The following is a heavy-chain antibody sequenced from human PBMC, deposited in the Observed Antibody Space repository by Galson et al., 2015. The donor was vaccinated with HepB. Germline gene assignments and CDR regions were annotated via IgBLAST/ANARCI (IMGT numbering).Heavy chain of an antibody. D-gene: IGHD5-24*01. CDR1: GFTFSSYS. CDR2: ISSSSSYI. J-gene: IGHJ5*02. CDR3: AREVGWPDSYNWFDP. Sequence: SLRLSCAASGFTFSSYSMNWVRQAPGKGLEWVSSISSSSSYIYYADSVKGRFTISRDNAKNSLYLQMNSLRAEDTAVYYCAREVGWPDSYNWFDPWGQGTLVTVVS. V-gene: IGHV3-21*01.